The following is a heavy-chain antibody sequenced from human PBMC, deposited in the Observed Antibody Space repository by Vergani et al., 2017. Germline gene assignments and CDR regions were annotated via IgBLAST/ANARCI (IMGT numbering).Heavy chain of an antibody. J-gene: IGHJ1*01. D-gene: IGHD1-1*01. CDR2: ISYDGTQK. CDR3: ATKSCGTPGCQIGYFRE. CDR1: GFTSSYYC. Sequence: QVHLVESGGGVVQPGRSLRLSCVVSGFTSSYYCLHWVRQAPGKGLEWVAVISYDGTQKYYADSVKGRFTISRDHSKSTLYLQMNSLRTEDTAVYYCATKSCGTPGCQIGYFREWGQGTLVTVSS. V-gene: IGHV3-30*03.